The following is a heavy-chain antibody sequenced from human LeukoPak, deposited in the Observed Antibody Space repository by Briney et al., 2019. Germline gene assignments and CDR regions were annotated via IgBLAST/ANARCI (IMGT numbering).Heavy chain of an antibody. CDR2: ISYDGGAE. D-gene: IGHD5-12*01. J-gene: IGHJ5*02. CDR1: GFTFSNYG. CDR3: ARGVFRPYDLFDP. Sequence: GGSLRLSCIASGFTFSNYGMHWVRQAPGKGLEWVAVISYDGGAEYFADSVKGRFTISRDSSKNTLYLQMHSLGAEDTAVYYCARGVFRPYDLFDPWGQGTLVTVSS. V-gene: IGHV3-30*03.